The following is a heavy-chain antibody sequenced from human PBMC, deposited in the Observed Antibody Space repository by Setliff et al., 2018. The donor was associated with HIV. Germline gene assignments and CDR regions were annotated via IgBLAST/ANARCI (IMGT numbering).Heavy chain of an antibody. CDR3: VRDGITIFGVVIDY. V-gene: IGHV3-48*01. Sequence: GSLRLSCIASGFRLSTYSMNWVRQAPGKGLEWISYISSDSRTTYYADSVKGRFTISRDDAKTSLYLQMNSLRAEDTAVYYCVRDGITIFGVVIDYWGQGTLVTVSS. CDR2: ISSDSRTT. D-gene: IGHD3-3*01. CDR1: GFRLSTYS. J-gene: IGHJ4*02.